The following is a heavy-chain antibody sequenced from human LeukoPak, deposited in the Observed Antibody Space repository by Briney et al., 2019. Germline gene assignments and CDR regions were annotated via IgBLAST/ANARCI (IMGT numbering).Heavy chain of an antibody. V-gene: IGHV3-53*01. J-gene: IGHJ4*02. CDR1: GFTVSSNY. CDR2: IYSGGST. CDR3: ASHDSSGYYSGL. D-gene: IGHD3-22*01. Sequence: GGSLRLSCAASGFTVSSNYMSWVRQAPGKGLEWVSVIYSGGSTYYADSVKGRFTISRDNSKNTLYLQMNSLRAEDTAVYYCASHDSSGYYSGLWGQGTLVTVSS.